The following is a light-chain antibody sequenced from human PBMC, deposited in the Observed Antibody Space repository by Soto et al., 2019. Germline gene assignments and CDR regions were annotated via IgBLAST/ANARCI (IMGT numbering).Light chain of an antibody. CDR1: QGIRND. V-gene: IGKV1-6*01. Sequence: AIKMTQSPASLSASVGDRVTITCRASQGIRNDLGWYQQKPGKAPKLLIYAASSLQSGVPSRFSGSGPGTDFTLTISSLQPEDFATYYCLQDYNYPRTFGQGTRLEIK. J-gene: IGKJ5*01. CDR3: LQDYNYPRT. CDR2: AAS.